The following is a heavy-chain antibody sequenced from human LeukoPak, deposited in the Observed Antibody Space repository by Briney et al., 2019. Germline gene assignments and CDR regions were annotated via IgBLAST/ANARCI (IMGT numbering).Heavy chain of an antibody. V-gene: IGHV4-59*08. Sequence: PSETLSLTCTVSGDSISSYYWSWIRQPPGKGLEWIGYIYYRGSTNYNPSLKSRVTISVDTSKNQFSLKLSSVTAADTAVYYCARHADSSGYYYYFDYWGQGTLVTVSS. CDR1: GDSISSYY. CDR3: ARHADSSGYYYYFDY. D-gene: IGHD3-22*01. CDR2: IYYRGST. J-gene: IGHJ4*02.